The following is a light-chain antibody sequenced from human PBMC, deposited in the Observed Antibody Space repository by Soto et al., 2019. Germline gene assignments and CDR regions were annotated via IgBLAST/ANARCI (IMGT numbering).Light chain of an antibody. V-gene: IGKV3-11*01. CDR1: QSVSSY. Sequence: EIVLTQSPATLSLSPGERATLSCRASQSVSSYLAWYQQKPGQAPRLLIYDASNRATGIPARFSGSGSGTDFTLTTSSLEPEDFPVYHGQQRSNWPYTFGQGTKLEIK. J-gene: IGKJ2*01. CDR3: QQRSNWPYT. CDR2: DAS.